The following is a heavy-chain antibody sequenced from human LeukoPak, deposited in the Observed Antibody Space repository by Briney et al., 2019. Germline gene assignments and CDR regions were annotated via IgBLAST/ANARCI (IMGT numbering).Heavy chain of an antibody. J-gene: IGHJ4*02. CDR3: TRGSGRFEF. CDR2: IRAKAYGGTT. D-gene: IGHD2-15*01. Sequence: GGSLRLSCAASGFTFGDFPMTWVRQAPAKGLEWVGYIRAKAYGGTTEYAASVKGRFDISRDDSKRIAYLQMNRLRSDDTAVYYCTRGSGRFEFWGQGALVTVSS. CDR1: GFTFGDFP. V-gene: IGHV3-49*04.